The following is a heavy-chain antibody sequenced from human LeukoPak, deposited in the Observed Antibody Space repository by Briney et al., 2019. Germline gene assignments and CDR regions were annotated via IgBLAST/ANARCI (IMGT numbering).Heavy chain of an antibody. Sequence: ASVKVSCKASGYTFTGQYLHWVRQAPGQELEWMGWITPNSGGTNYAQKFQGRVTMTRDTSITTAYMELSRLRSDDTAVYFCATGSGTYSPDYWGQGTLVTVSS. CDR2: ITPNSGGT. D-gene: IGHD3-10*01. J-gene: IGHJ4*02. CDR3: ATGSGTYSPDY. CDR1: GYTFTGQY. V-gene: IGHV1-2*02.